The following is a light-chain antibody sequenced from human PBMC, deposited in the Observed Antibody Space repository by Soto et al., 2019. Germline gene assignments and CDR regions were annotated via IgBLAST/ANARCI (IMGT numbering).Light chain of an antibody. CDR2: GAS. J-gene: IGKJ5*01. CDR3: QQYNRWTSIT. V-gene: IGKV3-15*01. CDR1: QSIGTK. Sequence: EVVMTQSPATLSMSPGERAILSCSASQSIGTKVAWYQQRPGQAPRLLIYGASTRAADIPARFSGSGSGTEFTLTIRSLQSDDFAVYYCQQYNRWTSITFGQGTRL.